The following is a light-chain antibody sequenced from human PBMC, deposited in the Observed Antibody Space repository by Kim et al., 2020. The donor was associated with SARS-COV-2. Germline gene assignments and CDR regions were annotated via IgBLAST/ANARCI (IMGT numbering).Light chain of an antibody. CDR1: KLGDKF. V-gene: IGLV3-1*01. Sequence: VSPGQTASITCSGDKLGDKFACWYQQKPGQSPVLVIYQDSKRPSGIPERFSGSNSGNTATLTISGTQAMDEADYYCQAWDSSTAVFGTGTKVTVL. J-gene: IGLJ1*01. CDR3: QAWDSSTAV. CDR2: QDS.